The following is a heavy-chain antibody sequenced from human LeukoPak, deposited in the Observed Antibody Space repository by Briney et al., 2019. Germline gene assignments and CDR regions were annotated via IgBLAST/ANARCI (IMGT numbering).Heavy chain of an antibody. V-gene: IGHV4-39*01. Sequence: TLSLTCTVSGGSISSSSYYWGWIRQPPGKGLEWIGSMCHSGSPYYYPSLKSRVTISVDTSKIQFSLKLSSVTAADTAVYYCARGPLRLRYSSSCRFDYWGQGTLVTV. J-gene: IGHJ4*02. CDR1: GGSISSSSYY. CDR3: ARGPLRLRYSSSCRFDY. D-gene: IGHD6-13*01. CDR2: MCHSGSP.